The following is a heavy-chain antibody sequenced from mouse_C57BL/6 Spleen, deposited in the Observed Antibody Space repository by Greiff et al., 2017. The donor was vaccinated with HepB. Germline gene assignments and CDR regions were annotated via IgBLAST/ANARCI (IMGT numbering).Heavy chain of an antibody. V-gene: IGHV1-55*01. CDR3: ARIYGSSYDFHS. Sequence: QVQLQQPGAELVKPGASVKMSCKASGYTFTSYWITWVKQRPGQGLEWIGDIYPGSGSTNYNEKFKSKATRTVDTSSSTAYMQLSSLTSEDSAVYYCARIYGSSYDFHSWGQGTTLSVSS. J-gene: IGHJ2*01. CDR2: IYPGSGST. D-gene: IGHD1-1*01. CDR1: GYTFTSYW.